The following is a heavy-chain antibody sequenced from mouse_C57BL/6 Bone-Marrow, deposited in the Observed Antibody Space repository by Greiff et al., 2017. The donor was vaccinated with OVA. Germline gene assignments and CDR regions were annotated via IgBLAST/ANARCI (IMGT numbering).Heavy chain of an antibody. D-gene: IGHD2-4*01. V-gene: IGHV3-8*01. CDR2: ISYSGST. CDR1: GYSITSDY. J-gene: IGHJ1*03. CDR3: ARGGLRDWCFDV. Sequence: EVQLQESGPGLAKPSQTLSLTCSVTGYSITSDYWNWFRKFPGNKLEYMGYISYSGSTYYNPALKSRISITRDTSKNQYYLQLNSVTTEDTATYYCARGGLRDWCFDVWGTGTTVTVSS.